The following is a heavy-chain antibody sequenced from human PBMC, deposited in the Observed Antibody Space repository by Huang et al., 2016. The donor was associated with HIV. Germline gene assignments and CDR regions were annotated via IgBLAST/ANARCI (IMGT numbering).Heavy chain of an antibody. CDR3: ARRFSSSSGYFDY. CDR2: SLPDDAET. CDR1: GDSFSSYW. J-gene: IGHJ4*02. V-gene: IGHV5-51*01. D-gene: IGHD6-6*01. Sequence: VQLVQSGAEVKKPGESLKISCKGSGDSFSSYWIAWVRQMPGKGLEWMGSSLPDDAETTYSPSVEGQGTISADKSIGTDDLQWSSLKASDTAMYYCARRFSSSSGYFDYWGQGSLVTVSS.